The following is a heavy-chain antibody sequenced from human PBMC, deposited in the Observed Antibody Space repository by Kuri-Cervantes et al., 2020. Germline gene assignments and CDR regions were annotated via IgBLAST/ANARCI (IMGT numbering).Heavy chain of an antibody. V-gene: IGHV3-21*01. CDR3: AKDDFQWWFDS. D-gene: IGHD3/OR15-3a*01. J-gene: IGHJ5*01. Sequence: GESLKISCAASGFTFSSYGMHWVRQAPGRGLEWVSSISSSSSYIYYADSVKGRFTISRDNAKNSLYLQMNSLRAEDTAVYYCAKDDFQWWFDSWGQGTLVTVSS. CDR1: GFTFSSYG. CDR2: ISSSSSYI.